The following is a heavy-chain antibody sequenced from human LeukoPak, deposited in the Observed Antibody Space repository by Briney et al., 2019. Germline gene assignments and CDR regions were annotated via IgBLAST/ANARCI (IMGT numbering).Heavy chain of an antibody. CDR2: IGTAGDT. Sequence: PGGSLRLSCAASGFTFSNYDMHWVRQATGKGLEWVSAIGTAGDTYYPGSVKGRFTISRDNAKNSLYLQMNSLRAEDTAVYYCARDQRYDSYDYWGQGTLVTVSS. D-gene: IGHD3-3*01. J-gene: IGHJ4*02. CDR3: ARDQRYDSYDY. CDR1: GFTFSNYD. V-gene: IGHV3-13*01.